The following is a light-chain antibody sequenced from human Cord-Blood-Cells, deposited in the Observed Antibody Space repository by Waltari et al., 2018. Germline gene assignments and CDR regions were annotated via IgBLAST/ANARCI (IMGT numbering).Light chain of an antibody. J-gene: IGLJ2*01. CDR2: DVS. V-gene: IGLV2-14*01. Sequence: QSALTQPASVSGSPGQSITISCTGTSSYVGGYNYVSWYQQQPGKAPKLMIYDVSKRPSGVSNRFSGSKSGNTASLTISGLQAEDEADYYCSSYTSSSTPLFGGGTKLTVL. CDR1: SSYVGGYNY. CDR3: SSYTSSSTPL.